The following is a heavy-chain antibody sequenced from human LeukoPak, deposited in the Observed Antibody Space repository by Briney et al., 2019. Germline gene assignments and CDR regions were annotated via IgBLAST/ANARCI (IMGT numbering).Heavy chain of an antibody. Sequence: SETLSLTCAVYGGSFSGYYWSWIRQPPGKGLEWIGEINHSGSTNYNPSLKSRVTISVDTSKNQFSLKLSSVTAADTAVYYCARFGPQERRRTNWFDPWGQGTLVTVPS. CDR2: INHSGST. J-gene: IGHJ5*02. D-gene: IGHD1-1*01. V-gene: IGHV4-34*01. CDR3: ARFGPQERRRTNWFDP. CDR1: GGSFSGYY.